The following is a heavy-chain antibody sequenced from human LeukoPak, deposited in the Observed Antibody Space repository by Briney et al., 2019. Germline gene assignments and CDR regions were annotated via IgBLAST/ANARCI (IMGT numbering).Heavy chain of an antibody. CDR1: GFTVSSNY. J-gene: IGHJ4*02. D-gene: IGHD3-10*01. CDR3: ARDLSLYGSGSSSAGY. CDR2: ICSDGST. Sequence: GGSLRLSCAASGFTVSSNYMSWVRQAPGKGLEWVSVICSDGSTYYADSVKDRFTISRDNSKNTLYLQVNSLRAEDTAVYYCARDLSLYGSGSSSAGYWGQGTLVTVSS. V-gene: IGHV3-66*01.